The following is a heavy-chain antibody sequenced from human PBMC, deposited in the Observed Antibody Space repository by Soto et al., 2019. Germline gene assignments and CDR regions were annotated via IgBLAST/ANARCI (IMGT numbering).Heavy chain of an antibody. CDR1: GFTFSSYG. D-gene: IGHD2-2*01. V-gene: IGHV3-33*01. Sequence: QVQLVESGGGVVQPGRSLRLSCAASGFTFSSYGMHWVRQAPGKGLEWVAVIWYYGSNKYYADSVKGRFTISRDNSKNTLYLQMNSLRAEDTAVYYCARSGYCSSTSCPYYYYGMDVWGQGTTVTVSS. CDR3: ARSGYCSSTSCPYYYYGMDV. J-gene: IGHJ6*02. CDR2: IWYYGSNK.